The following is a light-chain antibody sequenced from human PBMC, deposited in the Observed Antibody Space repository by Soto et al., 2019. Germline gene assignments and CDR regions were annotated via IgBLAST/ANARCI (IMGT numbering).Light chain of an antibody. V-gene: IGLV2-11*01. J-gene: IGLJ1*01. CDR2: DVS. Sequence: ALTQPRSGSGSPGQSVTLSCTGTSSDVGAYNYVSWYQQHPGKAPKLIIYDVSKRPSGVPDRFSGSKSGNTASLTISGIQAEDEADYVCYSHGASYSGFGTGAKVTXL. CDR1: SSDVGAYNY. CDR3: YSHGASYSG.